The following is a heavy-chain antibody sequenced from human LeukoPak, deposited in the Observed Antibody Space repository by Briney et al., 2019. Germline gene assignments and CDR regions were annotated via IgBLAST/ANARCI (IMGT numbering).Heavy chain of an antibody. V-gene: IGHV3-21*01. Sequence: GGSLRLSCAASEFTFSSYSMNWVRQAPGKGLEWVSAISSSSNYIYYADSVKGRFTISRDNAKNSLFLQMNSLRAEDTAVYYCARVPVLLTMGGDYWGQGTLVTVSS. CDR2: ISSSSNYI. CDR3: ARVPVLLTMGGDY. J-gene: IGHJ4*02. CDR1: EFTFSSYS. D-gene: IGHD2/OR15-2a*01.